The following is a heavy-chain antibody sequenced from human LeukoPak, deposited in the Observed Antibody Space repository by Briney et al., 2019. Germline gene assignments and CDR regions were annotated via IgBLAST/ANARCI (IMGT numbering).Heavy chain of an antibody. D-gene: IGHD3-22*01. Sequence: SETLSLTCAVYGGSFSGYYWSWIRQPPGKGLEWIGEVNHSGSTNYNPSLKSRVTISVDTSKNQFSLKLSSVTAADTAVYFCARGLRRRSMIVVPRRALWLDPWGQGTLVTVSS. J-gene: IGHJ5*02. CDR2: VNHSGST. CDR1: GGSFSGYY. V-gene: IGHV4-34*01. CDR3: ARGLRRRSMIVVPRRALWLDP.